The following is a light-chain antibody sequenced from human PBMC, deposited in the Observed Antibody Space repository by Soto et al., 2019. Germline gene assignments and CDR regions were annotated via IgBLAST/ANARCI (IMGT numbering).Light chain of an antibody. J-gene: IGKJ1*01. CDR2: QAS. CDR3: QQYKSYPWT. V-gene: IGKV1-5*03. Sequence: DIQMTQSPSTLSASVGDRVTITCRASQSIRSWLAWYQQKPGKAPNLLIYQASNLKSGVPSRFSGSGSGTEYTLTISSLQPDDFATYYCQQYKSYPWTFGLGTKVEIK. CDR1: QSIRSW.